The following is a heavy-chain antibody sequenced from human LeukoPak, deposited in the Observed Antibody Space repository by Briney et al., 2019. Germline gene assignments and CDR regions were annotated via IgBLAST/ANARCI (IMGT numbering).Heavy chain of an antibody. CDR1: GFTFSRYW. V-gene: IGHV3-74*03. J-gene: IGHJ4*02. CDR3: ARDQRGFSYSKYYFDY. D-gene: IGHD5-18*01. CDR2: INSDGSST. Sequence: GGSLRLSCAASGFTFSRYWMHWVRQAPGKGLVWVSHINSDGSSTTYADSVKGRFTISRDNAKNTLYLQMNSLRVEDTAVYYCARDQRGFSYSKYYFDYWGQGTLVTVSS.